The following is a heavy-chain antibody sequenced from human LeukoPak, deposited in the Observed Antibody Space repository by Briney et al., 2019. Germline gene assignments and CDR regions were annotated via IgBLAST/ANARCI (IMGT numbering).Heavy chain of an antibody. CDR1: GFTFSSYA. CDR3: ARGGPATFDY. J-gene: IGHJ4*02. D-gene: IGHD1-26*01. Sequence: GRSLRLSCAASGFTFSSYAMHRVRQAPGKGLEWVAVISYDGSNKYYADSVKGRFTISRDNSKNTLYLQMNSLRAEDTAVYYCARGGPATFDYWGQGTLVTVSS. CDR2: ISYDGSNK. V-gene: IGHV3-30*04.